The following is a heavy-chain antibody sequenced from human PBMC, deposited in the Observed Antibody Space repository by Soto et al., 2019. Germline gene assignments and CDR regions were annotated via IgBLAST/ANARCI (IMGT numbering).Heavy chain of an antibody. Sequence: LXLTCAADGHLVSCCHYWCWLRQRPGKVPERAGSIFHGGSTYYNPSLNSRVTLSIDMTNNHVSLILNSVTAADTAVYSCARVGPWVRYYYYISHYTFEYWFDPWGQGTLVTVSS. D-gene: IGHD3-10*01. CDR2: IFHGGST. CDR3: ARVGPWVRYYYYISHYTFEYWFDP. V-gene: IGHV4-38-2*01. J-gene: IGHJ5*02. CDR1: GHLVSCCHY.